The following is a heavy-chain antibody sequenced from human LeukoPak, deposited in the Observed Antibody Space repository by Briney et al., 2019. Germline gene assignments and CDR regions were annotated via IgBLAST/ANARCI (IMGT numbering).Heavy chain of an antibody. J-gene: IGHJ6*02. Sequence: GASVKVSCKASGYTFTSYGISWVRQAPGQGLEWMGWISAYNGNTNYAQKLQGRVTMTTDTSTSTAYMELRSLRSDDTAAYYCARDPLRYFDWLSQYGMDVWGQGTTVTVSS. CDR3: ARDPLRYFDWLSQYGMDV. CDR1: GYTFTSYG. D-gene: IGHD3-9*01. CDR2: ISAYNGNT. V-gene: IGHV1-18*01.